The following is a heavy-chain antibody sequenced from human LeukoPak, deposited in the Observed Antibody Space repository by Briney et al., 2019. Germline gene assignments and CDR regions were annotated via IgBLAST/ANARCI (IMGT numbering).Heavy chain of an antibody. Sequence: GGSLRLSCAASGFTFSDYAMHWVRQAPGKGLEWAAVISYDGSNKYYADSVKGRFTISRDNSKNTLYLQMNSLRAEDTAVYYCARVLYILRYFDYWGKGTTVTISS. J-gene: IGHJ6*04. CDR3: ARVLYILRYFDY. CDR1: GFTFSDYA. CDR2: ISYDGSNK. V-gene: IGHV3-30*14. D-gene: IGHD3-9*01.